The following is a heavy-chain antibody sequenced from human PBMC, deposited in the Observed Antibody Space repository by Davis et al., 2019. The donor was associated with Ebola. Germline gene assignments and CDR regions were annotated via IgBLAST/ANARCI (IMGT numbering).Heavy chain of an antibody. D-gene: IGHD6-6*01. Sequence: PGGSLRLSCAASGFTFSGSAMHWVRQASGKGLEWVGRIRSKANSYATACAASVKGRFTISRDDSKNTAYLQMNSLKTEDTAVYYCTCSSSSVGDYWGQGTLVTVSS. CDR1: GFTFSGSA. J-gene: IGHJ4*02. CDR2: IRSKANSYAT. V-gene: IGHV3-73*01. CDR3: TCSSSSVGDY.